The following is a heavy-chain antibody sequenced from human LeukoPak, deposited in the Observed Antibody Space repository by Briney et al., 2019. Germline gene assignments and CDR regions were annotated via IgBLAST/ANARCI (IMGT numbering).Heavy chain of an antibody. CDR3: AKDVSSGCHGRFDI. CDR2: ISGGSSGST. Sequence: GGSLRLSCAASGFTFSSYWMHWVRQAPGKGLEWLSVISGGSSGSTHYADSVTGRFTVSRDNSKNTVDLQMNNLRVDDTAIYYCAKDVSSGCHGRFDIWGQGTMVTVSS. CDR1: GFTFSSYW. D-gene: IGHD6-19*01. V-gene: IGHV3-23*01. J-gene: IGHJ3*02.